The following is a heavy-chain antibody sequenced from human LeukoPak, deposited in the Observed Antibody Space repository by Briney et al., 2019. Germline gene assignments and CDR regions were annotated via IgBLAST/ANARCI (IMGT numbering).Heavy chain of an antibody. CDR3: ARDSQWFGELLPAKAIGY. CDR1: GYTFTGYY. J-gene: IGHJ4*02. D-gene: IGHD3-10*01. V-gene: IGHV1-2*02. Sequence: GASVKVSCKASGYTFTGYYMHWVRQAPGQGLEWMGWINPNSGGTNYAQKFQGRVTMTRDTSISTAYMELSRLRSDDTAVYYCARDSQWFGELLPAKAIGYWGQGTLVTVSS. CDR2: INPNSGGT.